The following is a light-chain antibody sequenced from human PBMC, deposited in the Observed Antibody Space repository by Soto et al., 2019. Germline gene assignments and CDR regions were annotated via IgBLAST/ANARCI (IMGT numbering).Light chain of an antibody. CDR1: QVIRND. V-gene: IGKV1-6*01. CDR3: VQDYDYPRT. CDR2: AAS. J-gene: IGKJ1*01. Sequence: AIQMTQSPSSLSASVGDRVTITCRASQVIRNDLGWYQQKPGKAPKLLIYAASTLHSGVPSGFSGSGSATEFTLTISTLHPDDFATYYCVQDYDYPRTFGQGTKVDIK.